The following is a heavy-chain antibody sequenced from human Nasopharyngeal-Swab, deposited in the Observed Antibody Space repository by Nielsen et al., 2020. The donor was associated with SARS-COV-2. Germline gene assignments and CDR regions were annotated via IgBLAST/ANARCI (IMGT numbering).Heavy chain of an antibody. CDR3: AKDSMDTAMVYDYYYYYMDV. J-gene: IGHJ6*03. Sequence: GESLKISCAASGFTFSSYGMHWVRQAPGKGLEWVAFIRYDGSNKYYADSVKGRFTISRDNSKKTLYLQMNSLRAEDTAVYYCAKDSMDTAMVYDYYYYYMDVWGKGTTVTVSS. CDR1: GFTFSSYG. D-gene: IGHD5-18*01. V-gene: IGHV3-30*02. CDR2: IRYDGSNK.